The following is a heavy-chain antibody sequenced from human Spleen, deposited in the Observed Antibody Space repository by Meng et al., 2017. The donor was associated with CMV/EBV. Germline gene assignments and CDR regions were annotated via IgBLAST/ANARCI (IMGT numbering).Heavy chain of an antibody. CDR2: IYPGDSHT. CDR3: ASRPTGTYWFDP. Sequence: SCKCSVYSFSRFCIRWLRQMPGKGLECLGFIYPGDSHTRSSPSFQAQLTISADKSIRTAYPQWSSLKASDTAMYYCASRPTGTYWFDPWGQGTLVTVSS. J-gene: IGHJ5*02. V-gene: IGHV5-51*01. D-gene: IGHD3-9*01. CDR1: VYSFSRFC.